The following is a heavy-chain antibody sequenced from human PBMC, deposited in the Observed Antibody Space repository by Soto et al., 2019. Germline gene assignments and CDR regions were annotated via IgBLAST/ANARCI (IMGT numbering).Heavy chain of an antibody. V-gene: IGHV1-69*01. CDR3: ARFEQLVLH. CDR2: FIPIFGTL. Sequence: QVQLVQSGAEVKKPGSSVKVSCKASGGTFSNFAISWVRQAPGQGLEWIGGFIPIFGTLNYAQRFQGRLTISADESTSTAYMELSSLSSEDTAVYYCARFEQLVLHGGQGTLVTGSS. J-gene: IGHJ1*01. D-gene: IGHD6-13*01. CDR1: GGTFSNFA.